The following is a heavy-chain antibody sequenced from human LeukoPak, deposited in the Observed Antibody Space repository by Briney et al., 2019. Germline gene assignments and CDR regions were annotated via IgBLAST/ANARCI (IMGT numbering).Heavy chain of an antibody. CDR1: GGSFSSYY. D-gene: IGHD2-8*02. CDR3: ASVWSVRDYYYYMDV. J-gene: IGHJ6*03. CDR2: IYYSGST. Sequence: SETLSLTCAVYGGSFSSYYWSWIRQPPGKGLEWIGYIYYSGSTNYNPSLKSRVTISVDTSKNQFSLKLSSVTAADTAVYYCASVWSVRDYYYYMDVWGKGTTVTVSS. V-gene: IGHV4-59*01.